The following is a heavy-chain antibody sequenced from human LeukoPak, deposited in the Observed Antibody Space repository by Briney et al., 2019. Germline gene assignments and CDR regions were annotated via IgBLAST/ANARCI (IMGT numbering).Heavy chain of an antibody. Sequence: GGSLRLSCAASGFSFSDYTMNWVRLAPGKGLEWVSSISSSSSYIYYADSVKGRFTISRDNAKNSLYLQMNSLRAEDTAVYYCARDRSYDDFWSGYYGDYWGQGTLVTVSS. D-gene: IGHD3-3*01. J-gene: IGHJ4*02. CDR2: ISSSSSYI. CDR3: ARDRSYDDFWSGYYGDY. CDR1: GFSFSDYT. V-gene: IGHV3-21*01.